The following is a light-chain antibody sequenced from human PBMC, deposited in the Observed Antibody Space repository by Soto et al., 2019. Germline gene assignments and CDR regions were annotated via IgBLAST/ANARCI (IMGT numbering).Light chain of an antibody. V-gene: IGKV3-20*01. J-gene: IGKJ5*01. Sequence: EILLTQSPATLSLSPGERATLSCRASQSVSNNYLAWYQQKPGHAPSILIYGTSSRATGIPDRFSGSGSGTDFTLTIRRLEHEDFAVYYCQQSDTFGQGTRLEIK. CDR3: QQSDT. CDR2: GTS. CDR1: QSVSNNY.